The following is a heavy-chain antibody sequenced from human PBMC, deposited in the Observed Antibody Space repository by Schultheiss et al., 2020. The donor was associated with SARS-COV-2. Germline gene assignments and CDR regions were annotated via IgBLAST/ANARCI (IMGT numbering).Heavy chain of an antibody. CDR1: GYTFTGYY. D-gene: IGHD3-3*01. J-gene: IGHJ4*02. CDR3: AREGVTSLGVYYFDY. Sequence: ASVKVSCKASGYTFTGYYMHWVRQAPGQGLEWMGWINPNSGGTNYAQKFQGRVTLTRDTSISTAYMELSRLRSDDTAVYYCAREGVTSLGVYYFDYWGQGTLVTVSS. V-gene: IGHV1-2*02. CDR2: INPNSGGT.